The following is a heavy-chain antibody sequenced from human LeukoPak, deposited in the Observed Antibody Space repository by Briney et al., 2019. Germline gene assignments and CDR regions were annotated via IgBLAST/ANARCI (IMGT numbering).Heavy chain of an antibody. CDR3: ARQGADYFYYYIDV. J-gene: IGHJ6*03. V-gene: IGHV4-39*01. CDR1: GGSISSNSFY. CDR2: IYYSGST. Sequence: PSETLSLTCSVSGGSISSNSFYWGWIRQPPGKGLEWIGSIYYSGSTFYNSSLESRVSLSIDMSENQLSLKLTSMTTADTAMYYCARQGADYFYYYIDVWGEGTAVAVSS. D-gene: IGHD3-16*01.